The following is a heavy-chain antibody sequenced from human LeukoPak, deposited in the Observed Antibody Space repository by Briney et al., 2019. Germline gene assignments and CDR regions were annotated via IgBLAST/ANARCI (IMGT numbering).Heavy chain of an antibody. J-gene: IGHJ4*02. CDR2: ISPYNGNT. V-gene: IGHV1-18*04. Sequence: ASVKVSCKASGYTFTGYYMHWVRQAPGQGLEWMGWISPYNGNTNYTQKVQGRVTMITDTSTSTAYMELRSLRSDDTAVYYCAREWGGYYLDWGQGTLVTVSS. CDR3: AREWGGYYLD. D-gene: IGHD3-10*01. CDR1: GYTFTGYY.